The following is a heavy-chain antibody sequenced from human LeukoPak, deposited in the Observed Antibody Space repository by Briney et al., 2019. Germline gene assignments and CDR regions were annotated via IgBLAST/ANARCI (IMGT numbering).Heavy chain of an antibody. V-gene: IGHV3-23*01. CDR2: ISGSGDST. CDR3: AKPLVSDYYDSSGYWGY. Sequence: GGSLRLSCAASGFTFSSYAMSWVRQAPGKGPEWVSAISGSGDSTYYSDSVKGRFTISRDNSKNTLYVQMNSLRAEDTAVYYCAKPLVSDYYDSSGYWGYWGQGTLFTVSS. J-gene: IGHJ4*02. D-gene: IGHD3-22*01. CDR1: GFTFSSYA.